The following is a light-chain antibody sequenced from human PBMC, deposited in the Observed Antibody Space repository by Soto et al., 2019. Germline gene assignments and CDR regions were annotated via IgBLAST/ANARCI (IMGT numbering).Light chain of an antibody. CDR2: WAS. V-gene: IGKV4-1*01. J-gene: IGKJ1*01. CDR1: QSVLSSSNNKNN. Sequence: DIVMNQSPDSLAVSLGETATINCKSSQSVLSSSNNKNNLAWYQKKPGQPPRLLIYWASTRESGVPDRFSGSGSGTDFTLTISGMQAEDVAVYYCQQYHTTPQTFGQGTKVE. CDR3: QQYHTTPQT.